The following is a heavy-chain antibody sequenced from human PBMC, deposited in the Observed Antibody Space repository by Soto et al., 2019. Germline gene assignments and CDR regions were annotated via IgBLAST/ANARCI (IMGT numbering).Heavy chain of an antibody. Sequence: QVQLVESGGGVVQPGGSLRLSFAASGFTFSNYGRQWVGKAPGKGLEWVALISYDGSNEYCADSVKGRFTISRDNSKNTLYLQMNSLRAEDTAVYYCAKDYCSSTTCMFDYWGQGTLVTVSS. V-gene: IGHV3-30*18. CDR1: GFTFSNYG. CDR3: AKDYCSSTTCMFDY. CDR2: ISYDGSNE. J-gene: IGHJ4*02. D-gene: IGHD2-2*01.